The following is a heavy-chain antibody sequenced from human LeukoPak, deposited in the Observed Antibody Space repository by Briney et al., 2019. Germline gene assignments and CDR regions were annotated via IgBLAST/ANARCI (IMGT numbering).Heavy chain of an antibody. CDR2: IRYDGSNK. CDR3: AKDRGHSSGSIDY. D-gene: IGHD6-19*01. J-gene: IGHJ4*02. CDR1: GFTFSSYG. V-gene: IGHV3-30*02. Sequence: GGSLRLSCAASGFTFSSYGIHWVRQAPGKGLEWVAFIRYDGSNKYYADSVKGRFTISRDNSKNTLYLQMNSLRAEDTAVYYCAKDRGHSSGSIDYWGQGTLVTVSS.